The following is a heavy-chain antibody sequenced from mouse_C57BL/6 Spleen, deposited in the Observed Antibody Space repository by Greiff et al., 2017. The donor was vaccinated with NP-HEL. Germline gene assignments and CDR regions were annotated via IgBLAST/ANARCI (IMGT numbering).Heavy chain of an antibody. D-gene: IGHD2-4*01. J-gene: IGHJ3*01. Sequence: EVQRVESGGDLVKPGGSLKLSCAASGFTFSSYGMSWVRQTPDKRLEWVATISSGGSYTYYPDSVKGRFTISRDNAKNTLYLQMSSLKSEDTAMYYCARFYYDYDAFAYWGQGTLVTVSA. CDR3: ARFYYDYDAFAY. CDR2: ISSGGSYT. CDR1: GFTFSSYG. V-gene: IGHV5-6*01.